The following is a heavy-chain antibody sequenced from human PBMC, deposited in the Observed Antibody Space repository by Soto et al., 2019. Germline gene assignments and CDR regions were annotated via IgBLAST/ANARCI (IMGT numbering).Heavy chain of an antibody. V-gene: IGHV4-30-4*01. CDR2: IYYSGST. CDR1: GGSIGSGDYY. Sequence: SGTLPLTCTVSGGSIGSGDYYWSWIRQPPGKGLEWIGYIYYSGSTYYNPSLKSRVTISVDTSKNQFSLKLSSVTAADTAVYYCARRGGMATWARGAFDIWGQGTMVTVSS. CDR3: ARRGGMATWARGAFDI. J-gene: IGHJ3*02. D-gene: IGHD5-12*01.